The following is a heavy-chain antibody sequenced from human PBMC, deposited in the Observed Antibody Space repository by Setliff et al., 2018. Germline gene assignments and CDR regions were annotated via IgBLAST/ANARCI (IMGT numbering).Heavy chain of an antibody. D-gene: IGHD3-3*01. Sequence: GGSLRLSCAASGFSFSNYAMNWVRQAPGKGLEWVASFSSRNDYIYHADSVKGRFTISRDNAKTSLYLQMDSLRVEDTAVYFCARIDATIFAATGPFDPWGQGTLVT. V-gene: IGHV3-21*01. CDR1: GFSFSNYA. CDR2: FSSRNDYI. J-gene: IGHJ5*02. CDR3: ARIDATIFAATGPFDP.